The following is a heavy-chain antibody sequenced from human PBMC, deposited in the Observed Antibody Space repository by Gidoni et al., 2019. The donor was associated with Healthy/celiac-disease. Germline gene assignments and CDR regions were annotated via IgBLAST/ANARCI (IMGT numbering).Heavy chain of an antibody. CDR2: ISAYNGNT. D-gene: IGHD6-13*01. Sequence: QVQLVQSGAEVKKPGASVQVSCKASGYTFTSSGISWVRQAPGQGLEWMGWISAYNGNTNYAQKLQGRVTMTTDTSTSTAYMELRSLRSDDTAVYYCAIFRGQQLVDFHYYGMDVWGQGTTVTVSS. V-gene: IGHV1-18*01. J-gene: IGHJ6*02. CDR1: GYTFTSSG. CDR3: AIFRGQQLVDFHYYGMDV.